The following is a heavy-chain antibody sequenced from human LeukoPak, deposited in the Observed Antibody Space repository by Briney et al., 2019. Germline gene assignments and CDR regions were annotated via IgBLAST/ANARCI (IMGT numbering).Heavy chain of an antibody. V-gene: IGHV4-4*02. CDR3: ASHTFRGVIVMDNWFDP. J-gene: IGHJ5*02. CDR1: GGSISSSNW. CDR2: IYHSGST. Sequence: SGTLSLTCAVSGGSISSSNWWSWVRQPPGKGLEWIGEIYHSGSTNYNPSLKSRVTISVDKSKNQFSLKLSSVTAADTAVYYCASHTFRGVIVMDNWFDPWGQGTLVTVSS. D-gene: IGHD3-16*02.